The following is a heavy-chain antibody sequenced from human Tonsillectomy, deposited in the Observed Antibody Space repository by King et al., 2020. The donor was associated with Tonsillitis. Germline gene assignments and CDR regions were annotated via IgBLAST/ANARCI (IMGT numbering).Heavy chain of an antibody. CDR3: ARDRGLYSRGDSSDI. CDR1: GYTFTNYG. CDR2: ISAYNGNT. Sequence: QLVQSGVEVKKPGDSVKVSCKASGYTFTNYGISWVRQAPGQGLEWMGWISAYNGNTDYAQKLQGRVTMTTDTSTSTAYMELRSLISDDTAVYYCARDRGLYSRGDSSDIWGQGTLVTVSS. D-gene: IGHD6-19*01. V-gene: IGHV1-18*01. J-gene: IGHJ3*02.